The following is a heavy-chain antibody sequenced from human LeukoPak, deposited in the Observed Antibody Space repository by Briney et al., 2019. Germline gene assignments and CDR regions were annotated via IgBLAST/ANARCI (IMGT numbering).Heavy chain of an antibody. J-gene: IGHJ4*02. CDR2: ISRSGSV. D-gene: IGHD6-13*01. V-gene: IGHV4-38-2*02. CDR3: ARVRRTAAGSFDY. CDR1: GYSISSGYY. Sequence: NPSETLSLTCTVSGYSISSGYYWGWIRQPPGKGLDWIGSISRSGSVYYNPSLKSRVTISVDTSKNQFSLKLSSVTAADTAVYYCARVRRTAAGSFDYWGQGTLVTVSS.